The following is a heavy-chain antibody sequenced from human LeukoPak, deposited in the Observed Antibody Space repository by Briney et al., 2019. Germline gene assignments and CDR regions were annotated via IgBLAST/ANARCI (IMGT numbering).Heavy chain of an antibody. V-gene: IGHV3-9*01. CDR1: GFTFDDYA. D-gene: IGHD5-12*01. J-gene: IGHJ4*02. Sequence: GGSLRLSCAASGFTFDDYAMHWVRQAPGKGLEWVSGISWNSGSIGYADSVKGRFTISRDNAKNSLYLQMNSLRAEDTAVYYCARDQAVATIYFDYWGQGTLVTVSS. CDR2: ISWNSGSI. CDR3: ARDQAVATIYFDY.